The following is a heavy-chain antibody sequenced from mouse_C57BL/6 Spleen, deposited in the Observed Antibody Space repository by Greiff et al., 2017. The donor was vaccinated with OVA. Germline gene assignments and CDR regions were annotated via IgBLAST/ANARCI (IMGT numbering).Heavy chain of an antibody. V-gene: IGHV1-55*01. CDR3: ARGGYYGSSPWYFDV. CDR1: GYTFTSYW. CDR2: IYPGSGST. J-gene: IGHJ1*03. Sequence: VQLQQPGAELVKPGASVKMSCKASGYTFTSYWITWVKQRPGHGLEWIGDIYPGSGSTNYNEKFKSKATLTVDTSSSTAYMQLSSLTSEDSAVYYCARGGYYGSSPWYFDVWGTGTTVTVSS. D-gene: IGHD1-1*01.